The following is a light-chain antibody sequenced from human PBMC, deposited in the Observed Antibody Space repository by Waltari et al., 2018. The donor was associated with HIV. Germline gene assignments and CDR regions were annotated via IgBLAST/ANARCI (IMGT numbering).Light chain of an antibody. J-gene: IGKJ1*01. CDR3: QQSHTLWT. CDR1: HDIKTH. Sequence: DIKMTQSPVSLSTYVGDIVTVTCQASHDIKTHLNWYHQRPGKAPRVVIYDASNLETGVPPRFSGGGSGTDFSLTITNLQPEDIGTYYCQQSHTLWTFGQGTTVDI. V-gene: IGKV1-33*01. CDR2: DAS.